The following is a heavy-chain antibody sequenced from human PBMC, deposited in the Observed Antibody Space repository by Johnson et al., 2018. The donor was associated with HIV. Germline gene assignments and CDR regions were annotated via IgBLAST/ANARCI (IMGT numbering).Heavy chain of an antibody. J-gene: IGHJ3*02. Sequence: QVQLVESGGGVVQPGGSLRLSCAASGFTFTSYGMHWVRQAPGKGLEWVAFIRYDGSNKYYADSVKGRFTISRDNSKNTLYLQMNSLRAEDTAVYYCAKVNGDYKTYAFDIWGQGTMVTVSS. CDR3: AKVNGDYKTYAFDI. CDR1: GFTFTSYG. V-gene: IGHV3-30*02. CDR2: IRYDGSNK. D-gene: IGHD4-17*01.